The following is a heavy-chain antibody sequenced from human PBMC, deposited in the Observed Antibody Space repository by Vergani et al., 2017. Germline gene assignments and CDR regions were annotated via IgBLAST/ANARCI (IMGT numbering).Heavy chain of an antibody. CDR3: AGVRFYEYIGGIHIDALDI. J-gene: IGHJ3*02. CDR2: ISSGSSYL. D-gene: IGHD3-16*01. CDR1: GFTFSDYN. Sequence: EVQLVESGGGLVKPGGSLRLSCAASGFTFSDYNINWVRQAPGKGLEWVSSISSGSSYLHYADSVKGRFSVSRDNARNSVYLQMNSLRAEDTAVYYCAGVRFYEYIGGIHIDALDILGQGTMVSVSS. V-gene: IGHV3-21*06.